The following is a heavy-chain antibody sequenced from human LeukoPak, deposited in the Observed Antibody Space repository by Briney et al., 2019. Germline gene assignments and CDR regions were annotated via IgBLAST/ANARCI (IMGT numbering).Heavy chain of an antibody. CDR2: IYSRGST. CDR1: GGPISSGDYY. J-gene: IGHJ4*02. CDR3: ARVHLQWELPGGSGGDFDY. Sequence: PSETLSLTCTVSGGPISSGDYYWSWIRQPPGKGLEWIAYIYSRGSTYYNPSLKSRVSISVDTSKNQFSLKLSSVTAADTAVYYCARVHLQWELPGGSGGDFDYWGQGTLVTVSS. D-gene: IGHD1-26*01. V-gene: IGHV4-30-4*01.